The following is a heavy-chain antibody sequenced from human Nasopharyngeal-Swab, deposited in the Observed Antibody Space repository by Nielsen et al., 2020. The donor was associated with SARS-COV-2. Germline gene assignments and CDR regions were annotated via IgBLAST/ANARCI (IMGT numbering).Heavy chain of an antibody. CDR3: ARAYDLWFGEQGDFDP. CDR1: GFTFSSYS. V-gene: IGHV3-21*01. Sequence: GESLKISCAASGFTFSSYSMNWVRQAPGKGLEWVSSISSSSSYIYYADSVKGRFTISRDNAKNSLCLQMNSLRAEDTAVYYCARAYDLWFGEQGDFDPWGQGTLVTVSS. J-gene: IGHJ5*02. D-gene: IGHD3-10*01. CDR2: ISSSSSYI.